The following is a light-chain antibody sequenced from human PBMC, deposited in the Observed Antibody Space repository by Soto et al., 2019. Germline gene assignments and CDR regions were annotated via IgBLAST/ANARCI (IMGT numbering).Light chain of an antibody. J-gene: IGKJ1*01. CDR2: DAS. Sequence: DIQMTQSPSTLSASVGDRVTITCRASQSISNWLAWLQQKPGKAPKVLIFDASSLGSGVPSRFSGSGSGTEFTLTISSLQPGDFRNYYCQQYNSYSPWTFGQGTKVDIK. CDR1: QSISNW. V-gene: IGKV1-5*01. CDR3: QQYNSYSPWT.